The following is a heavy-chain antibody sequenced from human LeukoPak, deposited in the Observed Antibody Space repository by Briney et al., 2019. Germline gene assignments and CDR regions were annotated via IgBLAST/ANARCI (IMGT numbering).Heavy chain of an antibody. Sequence: SETLSLTCAVYGESLNSYYWSWVRQPPGEGLEWIREIYESGTTKYNPSLKSRVAISMVPSKQQFSLRLSSVTAAATAVYYCARGAWATRLASWGLGTPVIVSS. CDR1: GESLNSYY. D-gene: IGHD2-15*01. V-gene: IGHV4-34*01. J-gene: IGHJ4*02. CDR3: ARGAWATRLAS. CDR2: IYESGTT.